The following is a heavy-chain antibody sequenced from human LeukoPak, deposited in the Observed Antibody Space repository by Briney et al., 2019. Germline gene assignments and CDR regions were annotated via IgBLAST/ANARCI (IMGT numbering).Heavy chain of an antibody. J-gene: IGHJ6*03. CDR3: ARDWAAADEPSYYYYYMDV. V-gene: IGHV4-34*01. CDR1: GGSFSGYY. CDR2: INHSGST. D-gene: IGHD6-13*01. Sequence: PSETLSLTCAVYGGSFSGYYWSWIRQPPGKGLEWIGEINHSGSTNYNPSLKSRVTISVDTSKNQFSLKLSSVTAADTAVYYCARDWAAADEPSYYYYYMDVWGKGTTVTVSS.